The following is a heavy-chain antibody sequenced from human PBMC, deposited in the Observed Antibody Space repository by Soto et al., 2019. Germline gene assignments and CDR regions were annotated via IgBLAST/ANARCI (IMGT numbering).Heavy chain of an antibody. Sequence: PSWTLSLTCTVSGPALSSGGYFYTWVRQPPGKGLEWLGYIYYSGGTSYNPSLKSRVTISLDKSKSQFSLRLISVTAADTAVYYCTREQSDDNSFEPWGQGSLVSVSS. D-gene: IGHD6-19*01. V-gene: IGHV4-61*08. CDR1: GPALSSGGYF. CDR2: IYYSGGT. J-gene: IGHJ5*02. CDR3: TREQSDDNSFEP.